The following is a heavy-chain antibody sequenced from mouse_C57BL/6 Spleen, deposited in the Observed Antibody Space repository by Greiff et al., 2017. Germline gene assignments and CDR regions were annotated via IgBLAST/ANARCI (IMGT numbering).Heavy chain of an antibody. CDR1: GYTFTSSW. V-gene: IGHV1-72*01. CDR3: ARGGGVSNSGEFAY. Sequence: QVQLQQPGAELVKPGASVKLSCKASGYTFTSSWMHWVKQRPGRGLEWIGRIDPTSGGTKYNEKFKSKATLTVDKPSSTAYMQLSSLTSEDSAVYSSARGGGVSNSGEFAYWGQGTLVTVSA. J-gene: IGHJ3*01. CDR2: IDPTSGGT. D-gene: IGHD2-5*01.